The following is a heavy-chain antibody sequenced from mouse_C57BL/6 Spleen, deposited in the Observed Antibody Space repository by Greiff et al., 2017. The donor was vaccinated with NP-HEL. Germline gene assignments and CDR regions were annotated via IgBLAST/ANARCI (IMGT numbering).Heavy chain of an antibody. CDR2: IYPGDGDT. D-gene: IGHD2-4*01. CDR1: GYAFSSSW. J-gene: IGHJ3*01. Sequence: QVQLQQSGPELVKPGASVKISCKASGYAFSSSWMNWVKQRPGKGLEWIGRIYPGDGDTNYNGKFKGKATLTADKSSSTAYMQLSSLTSEDSAVYFCARGDYDYDDGSSWFAYWGQGTLVTVSA. V-gene: IGHV1-82*01. CDR3: ARGDYDYDDGSSWFAY.